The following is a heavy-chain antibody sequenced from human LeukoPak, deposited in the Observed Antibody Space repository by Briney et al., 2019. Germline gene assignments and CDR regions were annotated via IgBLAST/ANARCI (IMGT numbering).Heavy chain of an antibody. D-gene: IGHD1-7*01. Sequence: GGSLRLSCAASGFTFSSYGMHWVRQAPGKGLEWVAVISYDGITKYYADSVKGRFTISRENSKNTLYLQMNSLRGEDTAVYYCASGPLTGTTNYWGQGTLVTVSS. CDR1: GFTFSSYG. J-gene: IGHJ4*02. CDR2: ISYDGITK. CDR3: ASGPLTGTTNY. V-gene: IGHV3-30*03.